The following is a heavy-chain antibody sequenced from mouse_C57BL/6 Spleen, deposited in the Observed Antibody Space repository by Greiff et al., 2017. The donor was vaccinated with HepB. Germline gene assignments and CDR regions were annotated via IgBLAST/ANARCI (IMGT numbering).Heavy chain of an antibody. Sequence: EVQLQESGPELVKPGASVKISCKASGYSFTDYNMNWVKQSNGKSLEWIGVINPNYGTTSYNQKFKGKATLTVDQSSSTAYMQLNSLTSEDSAVYYCARSVYYDPIWYFDVWGTGTTVTVSS. D-gene: IGHD2-4*01. CDR2: INPNYGTT. CDR3: ARSVYYDPIWYFDV. CDR1: GYSFTDYN. V-gene: IGHV1-39*01. J-gene: IGHJ1*03.